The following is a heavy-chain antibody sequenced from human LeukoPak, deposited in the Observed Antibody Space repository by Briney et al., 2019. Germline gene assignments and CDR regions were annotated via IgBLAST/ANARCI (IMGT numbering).Heavy chain of an antibody. CDR1: GFTFDDYA. V-gene: IGHV3-9*01. CDR2: ISWNSGSI. CDR3: AKDSGSQNTDFDY. D-gene: IGHD1-26*01. Sequence: GRSLRLSCAASGFTFDDYAMHWVRQAPGKGLEWVSGISWNSGSIGYADSVKSRFTISRDNAKNSLYLQMNSLRAEDTALYYCAKDSGSQNTDFDYWGQGTLVTVSS. J-gene: IGHJ4*02.